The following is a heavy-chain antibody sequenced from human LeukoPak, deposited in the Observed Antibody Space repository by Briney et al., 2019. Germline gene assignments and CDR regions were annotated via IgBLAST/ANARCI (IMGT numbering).Heavy chain of an antibody. CDR2: INSDGSST. Sequence: PWGSLRLSCAASGFTFSSYWMHWVRHAPGKGLVWVSRINSDGSSTSYPDSVKGRFTISRDNAKNTLYLQMNSLRAEDTAVYYCARGGSGYYYMDVWGKGTTVTVSS. CDR1: GFTFSSYW. CDR3: ARGGSGYYYMDV. J-gene: IGHJ6*03. V-gene: IGHV3-74*01. D-gene: IGHD3-10*01.